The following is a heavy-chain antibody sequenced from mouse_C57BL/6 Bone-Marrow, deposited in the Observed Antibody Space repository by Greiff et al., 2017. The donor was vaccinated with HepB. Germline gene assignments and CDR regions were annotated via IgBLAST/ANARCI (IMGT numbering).Heavy chain of an antibody. J-gene: IGHJ3*01. D-gene: IGHD3-2*02. CDR2: ISGGGGNT. CDR3: ARQRTAQAPWFAY. Sequence: EVKLVESGGGLVKPGGSLKLSCAASGFTFSSYTMSWVRQTPEKRLEWVATISGGGGNTYYPDSVKGRFTISRDNAKNTLYLQMSSLRSEDTALYYCARQRTAQAPWFAYWGQGTLVTVSA. CDR1: GFTFSSYT. V-gene: IGHV5-9*01.